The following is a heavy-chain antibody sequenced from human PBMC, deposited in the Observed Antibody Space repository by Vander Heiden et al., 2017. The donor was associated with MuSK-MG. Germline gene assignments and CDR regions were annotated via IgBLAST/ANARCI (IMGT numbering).Heavy chain of an antibody. CDR2: MNPNSGNT. CDR1: GYAFTNYD. D-gene: IGHD3-9*01. V-gene: IGHV1-8*01. J-gene: IGHJ5*01. Sequence: QVQLVQSGAEVKKPGASVRVSCKASGYAFTNYDINWVRQAPGQGLGWMGWMNPNSGNTDCAQRFQGRVTMTRNTSISTAYMELSSLRSEDTAVYYCARGRDDLLTALYNRWFDSWGQGTLVTVSS. CDR3: ARGRDDLLTALYNRWFDS.